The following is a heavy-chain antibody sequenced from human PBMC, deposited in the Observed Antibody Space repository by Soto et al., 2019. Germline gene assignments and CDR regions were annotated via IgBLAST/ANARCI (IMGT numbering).Heavy chain of an antibody. J-gene: IGHJ6*01. Sequence: HWILQRPKDRPKWVPLVSYDGINTYYAVSVKGRFTISRDNSKNTLYLQMNSLRDEDTAVSYCARDRRYCSGGSGVSGCCSGM. V-gene: IGHV3-30-3*01. CDR2: VSYDGINT. D-gene: IGHD2-15*01. CDR3: ARDRRYCSGGSGVSGCCSGM.